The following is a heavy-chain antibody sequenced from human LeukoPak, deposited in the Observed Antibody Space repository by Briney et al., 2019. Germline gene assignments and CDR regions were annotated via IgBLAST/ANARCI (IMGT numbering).Heavy chain of an antibody. Sequence: SETLSLTCTVSGGSISSGDYYWSWIRQPPGKGLEWIGYIYYSGSTYYNPSLKSRVTISVGTSKNQFSLKLSSVTAADTAVYYCARDGKDDFWSGYYGYCGQGTLVTVSS. J-gene: IGHJ4*02. CDR1: GGSISSGDYY. CDR3: ARDGKDDFWSGYYGY. V-gene: IGHV4-30-4*01. D-gene: IGHD3-3*01. CDR2: IYYSGST.